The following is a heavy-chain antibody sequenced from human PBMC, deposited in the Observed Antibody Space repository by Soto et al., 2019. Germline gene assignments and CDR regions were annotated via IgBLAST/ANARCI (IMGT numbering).Heavy chain of an antibody. CDR1: GFTFDYYA. V-gene: IGHV3-23*01. J-gene: IGHJ4*02. CDR3: AKSGGPWYYFDS. CDR2: ISGNADST. D-gene: IGHD2-8*02. Sequence: GSLRLSCAASGFTFDYYAMTWVRQAPGRGLEWVSGISGNADSTYYADSVKGRFTISRDNSRNTLYLQLNSLRAEDTAVYYCAKSGGPWYYFDSWGQGTLVTVSS.